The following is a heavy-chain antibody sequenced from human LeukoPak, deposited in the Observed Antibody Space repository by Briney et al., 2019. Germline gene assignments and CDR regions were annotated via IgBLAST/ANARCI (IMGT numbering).Heavy chain of an antibody. J-gene: IGHJ4*02. CDR1: GDSVSGSPAV. V-gene: IGHV6-1*01. CDR3: ARGAVRGGTNFDY. D-gene: IGHD3-10*01. Sequence: SQTLSLSCAISGDSVSGSPAVWNWIRQSPSRGLEWLGRAYYRSKWFIDYALSVKGRITITPDTSKNQFSLQLNSVTAEDTAVYYCARGAVRGGTNFDYWGQGTLVTVSS. CDR2: AYYRSKWFI.